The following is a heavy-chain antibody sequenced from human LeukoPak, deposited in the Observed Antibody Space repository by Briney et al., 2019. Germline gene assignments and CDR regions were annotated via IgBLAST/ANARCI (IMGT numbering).Heavy chain of an antibody. CDR3: ARGPDYGDYEPPPTAEYFQH. J-gene: IGHJ1*01. CDR1: GYTFTSYG. V-gene: IGHV1-18*01. Sequence: GASVKVSCKASGYTFTSYGISWVRQAPGQGLEWMGWISAYNGNTNYAQKLQGRVTMTTDTSTSTAYMELRSLRSEDTAVYYCARGPDYGDYEPPPTAEYFQHWARAPWSPSPQ. CDR2: ISAYNGNT. D-gene: IGHD4-17*01.